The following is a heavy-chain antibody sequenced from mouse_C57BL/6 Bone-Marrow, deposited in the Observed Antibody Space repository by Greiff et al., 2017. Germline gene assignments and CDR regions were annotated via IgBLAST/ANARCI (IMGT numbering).Heavy chain of an antibody. CDR2: IYPRSGNT. Sequence: VKLVESGAELARPGASVKLSCKASGYTFTSYGISWVKQRTGQGLEWIGEIYPRSGNTYYNEKFKGKATLTADKSSSTAYMELRSLTSEDSAVYFCARRGYYGSSYGGAWFAYWGQGTLVTVSA. D-gene: IGHD1-1*01. J-gene: IGHJ3*01. V-gene: IGHV1-81*01. CDR1: GYTFTSYG. CDR3: ARRGYYGSSYGGAWFAY.